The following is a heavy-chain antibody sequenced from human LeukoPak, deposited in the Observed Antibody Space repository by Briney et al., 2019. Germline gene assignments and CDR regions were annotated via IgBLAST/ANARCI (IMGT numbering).Heavy chain of an antibody. CDR1: GFTFSSYG. J-gene: IGHJ3*02. D-gene: IGHD6-6*01. Sequence: PGGSLRPSCAASGFTFSSYGMSWVRQAPGKGLEWVSAISGSGGSTYYADSVKGRFTISRDNSKNTLYLQMNSLRAEDTAVYYCAKDPYSSSSSAFDIWGQGTMVTVSS. CDR2: ISGSGGST. CDR3: AKDPYSSSSSAFDI. V-gene: IGHV3-23*01.